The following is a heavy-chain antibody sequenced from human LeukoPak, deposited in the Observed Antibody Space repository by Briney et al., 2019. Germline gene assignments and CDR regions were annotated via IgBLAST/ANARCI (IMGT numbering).Heavy chain of an antibody. D-gene: IGHD6-19*01. V-gene: IGHV4-39*07. CDR3: ARIGKRSSGFGVGAAYYYYYMDV. Sequence: SETLSVTCTVSGGSISTSSYYWGWVRQPPGKGLEWIGSIYYRGSTYYNPSLKSRVTISVDTSKNQFSLKLSSVTAADTAVYYCARIGKRSSGFGVGAAYYYYYMDVWGKGTTVTISS. CDR1: GGSISTSSYY. J-gene: IGHJ6*03. CDR2: IYYRGST.